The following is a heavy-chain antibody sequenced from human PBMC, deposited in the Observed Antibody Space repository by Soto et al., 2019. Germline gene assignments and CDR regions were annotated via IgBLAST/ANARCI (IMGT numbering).Heavy chain of an antibody. D-gene: IGHD3-22*01. V-gene: IGHV1-69*02. Sequence: SVKVSCKASGGTFSSYTISWVRQAPGQGLEWMGRIIPILGIANYAQKFQGRVTITADESTSTAYMELSSLRSEDTAVYYCARDYDRSGYPRYYFDYWGQGTLVTVSS. J-gene: IGHJ4*02. CDR1: GGTFSSYT. CDR2: IIPILGIA. CDR3: ARDYDRSGYPRYYFDY.